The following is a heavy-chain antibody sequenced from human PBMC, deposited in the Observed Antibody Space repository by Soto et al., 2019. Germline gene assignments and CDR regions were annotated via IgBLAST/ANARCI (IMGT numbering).Heavy chain of an antibody. D-gene: IGHD5-18*01. V-gene: IGHV3-64D*06. J-gene: IGHJ5*02. CDR2: LSGDGRST. Sequence: GGSLRLSCSASGFTFRSYAIHWVRRAPGKGLEYVSALSGDGRSTYYADSVKGRFTVFRDNSKNTLFLQMSSLRVEDTAVYYCVKGNWAYSYNNWFDPWGQGTLVTVSS. CDR1: GFTFRSYA. CDR3: VKGNWAYSYNNWFDP.